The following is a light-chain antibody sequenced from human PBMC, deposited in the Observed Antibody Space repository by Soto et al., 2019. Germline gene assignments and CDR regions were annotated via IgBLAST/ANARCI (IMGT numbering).Light chain of an antibody. V-gene: IGLV2-14*01. Sequence: QSALTPPASDSESHGQSITISCTGPSSDVGASDYVSWYQQHPGKAPQLIIYEISNRPSGVSNRFSGSKSGNTASLTISGLQAEDESDYYCSSYTTSHTLVFGGGTKLTVL. J-gene: IGLJ2*01. CDR2: EIS. CDR3: SSYTTSHTLV. CDR1: SSDVGASDY.